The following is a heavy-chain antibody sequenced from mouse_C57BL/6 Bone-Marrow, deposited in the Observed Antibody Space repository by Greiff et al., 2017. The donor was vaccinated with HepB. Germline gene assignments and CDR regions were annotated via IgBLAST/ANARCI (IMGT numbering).Heavy chain of an antibody. CDR1: GYTFTSYW. Sequence: VQLKQPGAELVKPGASVKLSCKASGYTFTSYWMHWVKQRPGQGLEWIGMIHPNSGSTNYNEKFKSKATLTVDKSSSTAYMQLSSLTSEDSAVYYCARRTYYSNLYAMDYWGQGTSVTVSS. CDR3: ARRTYYSNLYAMDY. CDR2: IHPNSGST. D-gene: IGHD2-5*01. J-gene: IGHJ4*01. V-gene: IGHV1-64*01.